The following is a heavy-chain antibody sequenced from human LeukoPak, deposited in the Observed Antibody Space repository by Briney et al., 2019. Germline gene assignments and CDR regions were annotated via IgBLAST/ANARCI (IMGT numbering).Heavy chain of an antibody. V-gene: IGHV3-11*01. CDR1: GFTFSDYY. CDR3: ASSVVPAAYNTNGGFDI. CDR2: ISSSGSTI. Sequence: GGSLRLSCAASGFTFSDYYMSWIRQAPGKGLEWVSYISSSGSTIYYADSVKGRFTISRDNAKNSLYLQMNSLRAEDTAVYYCASSVVPAAYNTNGGFDIWGQGTMVTVSS. D-gene: IGHD2-2*01. J-gene: IGHJ3*02.